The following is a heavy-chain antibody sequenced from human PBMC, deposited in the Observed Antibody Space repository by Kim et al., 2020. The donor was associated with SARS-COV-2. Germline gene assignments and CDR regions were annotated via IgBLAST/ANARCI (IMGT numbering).Heavy chain of an antibody. CDR3: ARDRMVYSILFYYYGMDV. V-gene: IGHV3-30-3*01. CDR1: GFTFSSYA. J-gene: IGHJ6*02. D-gene: IGHD2-15*01. Sequence: GGSLRLSCAASGFTFSSYAMHWVHQAPGKGLEWVAVISYDGSNKYYADSVKGRFTISRDNSKNTLYLQMNSLRAEDTAVYYCARDRMVYSILFYYYGMDVWGQGTTVTVSS. CDR2: ISYDGSNK.